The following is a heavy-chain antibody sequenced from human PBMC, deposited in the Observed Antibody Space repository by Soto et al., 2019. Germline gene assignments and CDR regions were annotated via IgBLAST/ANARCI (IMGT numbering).Heavy chain of an antibody. CDR3: ARETSTVAAHMGDFDY. CDR2: INPNSGGT. D-gene: IGHD6-19*01. J-gene: IGHJ4*02. Sequence: ASVKVSCKASGYTFTGYYMHWVRQAPGQGLEWMGWINPNSGGTNYAQKFQGWVTMTRDTSISTAYMELSRLRSDDTAVYYCARETSTVAAHMGDFDYWGQGTLVTVSS. CDR1: GYTFTGYY. V-gene: IGHV1-2*04.